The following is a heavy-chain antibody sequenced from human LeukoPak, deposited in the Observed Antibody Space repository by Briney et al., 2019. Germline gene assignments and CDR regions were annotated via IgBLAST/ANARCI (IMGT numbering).Heavy chain of an antibody. D-gene: IGHD6-13*01. CDR2: INPNSGGT. V-gene: IGHV1-2*02. J-gene: IGHJ5*02. Sequence: ASAKVSCKXSGYTFTGYYMHWVRQAPGQGLEWMGWINPNSGGTNYAQKFQGRVTMTRDTSISTAYMELSRLRSDDTAVYYCAREEQQIGDWFDPWGQGTLVTVSS. CDR3: AREEQQIGDWFDP. CDR1: GYTFTGYY.